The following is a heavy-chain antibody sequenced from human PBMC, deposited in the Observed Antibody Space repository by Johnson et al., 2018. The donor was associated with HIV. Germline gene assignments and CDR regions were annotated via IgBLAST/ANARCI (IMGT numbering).Heavy chain of an antibody. Sequence: VQLVESGGGLVQPGGSLRLSCAASGFTFSSHWIHWVRQAPGKGLVWVSRLNGDGSNTNYANSVRGRFTISRDNAKNTLYLQMNSLRAEDTAVYYCAKGSGYYAAFDIWGQGTMVTVSS. CDR1: GFTFSSHW. J-gene: IGHJ3*02. V-gene: IGHV3-74*01. CDR2: LNGDGSNT. D-gene: IGHD3-22*01. CDR3: AKGSGYYAAFDI.